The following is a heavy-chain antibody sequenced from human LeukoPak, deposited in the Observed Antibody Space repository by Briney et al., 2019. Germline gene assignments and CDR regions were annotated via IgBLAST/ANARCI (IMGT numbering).Heavy chain of an antibody. D-gene: IGHD6-25*01. CDR2: ISTSGST. J-gene: IGHJ5*02. Sequence: SETLSLTCAVYGGSFSGYYWSWIRQPAGKGLEWIGRISTSGSTNYNPSLKSRVTMSVDTSKNQFSLKLSSVTAADTAVYYCARDPTTGYSSEVWFDPWGQGTLVTVSS. CDR1: GGSFSGYY. V-gene: IGHV4-4*07. CDR3: ARDPTTGYSSEVWFDP.